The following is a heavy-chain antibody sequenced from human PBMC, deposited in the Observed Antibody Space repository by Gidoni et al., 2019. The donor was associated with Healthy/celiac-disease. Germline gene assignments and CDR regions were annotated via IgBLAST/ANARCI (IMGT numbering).Heavy chain of an antibody. V-gene: IGHV3-23*01. CDR2: ISGSGGST. CDR3: AKDLEEYSSSSSFDY. CDR1: GFTFSSYA. Sequence: EVQLLESGGGLVQPGGSLRLSCAASGFTFSSYAMSWGRQAPGKGLEWVSAISGSGGSTYYADSVKGRFTISRDNSKNTLYLQMNSLRAEDTAVYYCAKDLEEYSSSSSFDYWGQGTLVTVSS. J-gene: IGHJ4*02. D-gene: IGHD6-6*01.